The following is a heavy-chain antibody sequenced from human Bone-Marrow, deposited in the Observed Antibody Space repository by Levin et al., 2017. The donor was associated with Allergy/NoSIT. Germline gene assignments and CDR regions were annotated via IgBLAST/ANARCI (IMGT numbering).Heavy chain of an antibody. CDR3: ARGSSSRDLDFDY. D-gene: IGHD6-6*01. V-gene: IGHV3-23*01. Sequence: GGSLRLSCAASGFTFSSYAMSWVRQAPGKGLEWVSGLSASAGSTYYADSVKGRFTISRDNSKNMNFLQMNSLRAEDTAIYYCARGSSSRDLDFDYWGQGTLVTVSS. CDR2: LSASAGST. CDR1: GFTFSSYA. J-gene: IGHJ4*02.